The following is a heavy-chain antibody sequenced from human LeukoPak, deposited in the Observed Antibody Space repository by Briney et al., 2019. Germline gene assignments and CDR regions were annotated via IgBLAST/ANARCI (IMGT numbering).Heavy chain of an antibody. CDR3: ARLHPGDY. CDR1: GGSISSDY. V-gene: IGHV4-59*08. D-gene: IGHD3-10*01. CDR2: IYYSGTT. Sequence: SETLSLTCSVSGGSISSDYWSWIRQPPGKGLEWTGYIYYSGTTNYNPSLKSRVTISVDTSKNEFSLKLSSVTAADTAVYYCARLHPGDYWGQGTLVTVSS. J-gene: IGHJ4*02.